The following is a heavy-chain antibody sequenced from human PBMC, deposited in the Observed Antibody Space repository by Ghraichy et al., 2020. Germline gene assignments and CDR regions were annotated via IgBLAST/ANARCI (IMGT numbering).Heavy chain of an antibody. V-gene: IGHV3-23*01. CDR2: ISGSGGST. D-gene: IGHD6-19*01. CDR3: ATEEDDSGSSGWYY. J-gene: IGHJ4*02. Sequence: GESLNISCAASGFTFSSYAMSWVRQAPGKGLEWVSAISGSGGSTYYADSVKGRFTISRDNSKNTLYLQMNSLRAEDTAVYYCATEEDDSGSSGWYYWGQGTLVTVSS. CDR1: GFTFSSYA.